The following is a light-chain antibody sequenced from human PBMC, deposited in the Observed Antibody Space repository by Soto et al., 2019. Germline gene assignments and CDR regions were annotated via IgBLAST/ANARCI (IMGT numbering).Light chain of an antibody. CDR2: DKN. J-gene: IGLJ2*01. Sequence: QPVLTQPPSVSGAPGQRVTISCTGSSSNIGAGYDVHWYQQLPGTAPKLLIYDKNNRPTGVPDRFSGSKSGTSASLAITGLQAEDEADYYCQSYDSSLSGSVFGGGTKVTVL. V-gene: IGLV1-40*01. CDR1: SSNIGAGYD. CDR3: QSYDSSLSGSV.